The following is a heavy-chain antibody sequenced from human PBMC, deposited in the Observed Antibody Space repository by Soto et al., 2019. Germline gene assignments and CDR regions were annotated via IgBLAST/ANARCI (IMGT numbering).Heavy chain of an antibody. CDR1: GGSISSYY. CDR2: IYYSGST. CDR3: ASGELGYCSSTSCYGSYYYYYGMDV. V-gene: IGHV4-59*01. Sequence: PSETLSLTCTVSGGSISSYYWSWIRQPPGKGLEWIGYIYYSGSTNYNPSLKSRATISVDTSKNQFSLKLSSVTAADTAVYYCASGELGYCSSTSCYGSYYYYYGMDVWGQGTTVTVSS. J-gene: IGHJ6*02. D-gene: IGHD2-2*01.